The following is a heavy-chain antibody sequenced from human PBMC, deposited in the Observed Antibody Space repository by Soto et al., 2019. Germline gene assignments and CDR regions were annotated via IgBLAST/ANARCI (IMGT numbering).Heavy chain of an antibody. J-gene: IGHJ1*01. CDR3: AKDPGYCSGGSCYDLKWIQH. Sequence: GESLKISCAASGFTFSSYAMSWVRQAPGKGLEWVSAISGSGGSTYYADSVKGRFTISRDNSKNTLYLQMNSLRAEDTAVYYCAKDPGYCSGGSCYDLKWIQHWGQGTLVTVSS. CDR1: GFTFSSYA. CDR2: ISGSGGST. V-gene: IGHV3-23*01. D-gene: IGHD2-15*01.